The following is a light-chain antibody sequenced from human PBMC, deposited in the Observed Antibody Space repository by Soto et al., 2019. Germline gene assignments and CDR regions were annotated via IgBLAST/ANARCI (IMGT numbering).Light chain of an antibody. V-gene: IGKV3-20*01. CDR3: QQYGSWT. CDR2: GTS. J-gene: IGKJ1*01. CDR1: QTISSNN. Sequence: EIVLTQSPGTLSVSPGERATLSCRASQTISSNNLAWYQQKPGQAPSLLIYGTSSRATGIPDRFSGSGSGTVFTLTISRLEPEDSAIYYCQQYGSWTFGQGTKVEI.